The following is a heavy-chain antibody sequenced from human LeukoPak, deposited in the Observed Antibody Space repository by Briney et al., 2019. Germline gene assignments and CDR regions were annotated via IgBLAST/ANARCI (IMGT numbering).Heavy chain of an antibody. D-gene: IGHD3-10*01. CDR3: AITYGSGSYYNRAFDI. V-gene: IGHV1-18*01. Sequence: ASVKVSCKASGYIFTTYGISWVRQAPGQGLEWMGWISAYNGNTNYAQKLQGRVTMTTDTSTSTAYMELRSLRSDDTAVYYCAITYGSGSYYNRAFDIWGQGTMVTVSS. CDR1: GYIFTTYG. CDR2: ISAYNGNT. J-gene: IGHJ3*02.